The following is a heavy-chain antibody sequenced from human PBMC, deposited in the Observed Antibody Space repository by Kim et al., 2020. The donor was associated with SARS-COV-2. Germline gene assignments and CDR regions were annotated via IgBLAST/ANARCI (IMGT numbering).Heavy chain of an antibody. J-gene: IGHJ6*02. CDR1: GYTLTELS. CDR2: FDPEDGET. Sequence: ASVKVSCKVSGYTLTELSMHWVRQAPGKGLEWMGGFDPEDGETIYAQKFQGRVTMTEDTSKDTAYMELSSLRSEDTAVYYCATGFVVVPAAIQGFYYYGMDVWGQGTTVTVSS. CDR3: ATGFVVVPAAIQGFYYYGMDV. D-gene: IGHD2-2*01. V-gene: IGHV1-24*01.